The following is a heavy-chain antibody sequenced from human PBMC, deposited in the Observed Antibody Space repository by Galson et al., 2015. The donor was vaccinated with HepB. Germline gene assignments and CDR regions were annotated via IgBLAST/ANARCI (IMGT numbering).Heavy chain of an antibody. CDR1: GDSVSSNSAA. D-gene: IGHD3-3*01. CDR2: TYYRSKWYN. Sequence: CAISGDSVSSNSAAWNWIRQSTSRGLEWLGRTYYRSKWYNDYAVSVKSRITINPDTSKNQFSLQLNSVTPEDTAVYYCAREDSAYYDFWSGQNWFDPWGQGTLVTVSS. V-gene: IGHV6-1*01. CDR3: AREDSAYYDFWSGQNWFDP. J-gene: IGHJ5*02.